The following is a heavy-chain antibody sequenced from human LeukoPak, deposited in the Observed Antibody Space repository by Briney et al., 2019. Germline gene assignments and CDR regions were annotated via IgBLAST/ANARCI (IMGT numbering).Heavy chain of an antibody. CDR1: GGSISSSSCY. CDR2: IYYSGST. J-gene: IGHJ5*02. CDR3: ARPAAPFAWFDP. V-gene: IGHV4-39*01. Sequence: PSETLSLTCTVSGGSISSSSCYWGWIRQPPGKGLEWIGSIYYSGSTYYNPSLKSRVTISVDTSKNQFSLKLSSVTAADTAVYYCARPAAPFAWFDPWGQGTLVTVSS. D-gene: IGHD6-6*01.